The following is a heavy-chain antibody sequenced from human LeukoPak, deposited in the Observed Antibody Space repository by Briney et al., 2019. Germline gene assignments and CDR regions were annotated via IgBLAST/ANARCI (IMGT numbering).Heavy chain of an antibody. D-gene: IGHD3-22*01. J-gene: IGHJ4*02. CDR2: INPNSGGT. V-gene: IGHV1-2*02. CDR1: GYTFTGYY. Sequence: ASVKVSCKASGYTFTGYYMHWVRQAPGQGLEWMGWINPNSGGTNYAQKFQGRVTMTRDTSISTAYMELSRLRSDDTAVYYCARFYDSSGYYSDYWGQGTLVTVSS. CDR3: ARFYDSSGYYSDY.